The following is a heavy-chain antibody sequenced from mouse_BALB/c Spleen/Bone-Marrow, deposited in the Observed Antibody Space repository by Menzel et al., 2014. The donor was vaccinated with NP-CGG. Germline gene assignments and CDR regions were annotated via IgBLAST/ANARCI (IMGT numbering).Heavy chain of an antibody. D-gene: IGHD3-2*01. V-gene: IGHV1-67*01. CDR1: GYTFTDYA. Sequence: QVHVKQSGPELVRPGVSVKISCNGSGYTFTDYAMHWVKQSHAKSLEWIGVISTYSGNTNYNQKFKGKATMTVDKSSSTAYMELARLTSEDSAIYYCARGRQLGLRSFAYWGQGTLVTVSA. CDR3: ARGRQLGLRSFAY. J-gene: IGHJ3*01. CDR2: ISTYSGNT.